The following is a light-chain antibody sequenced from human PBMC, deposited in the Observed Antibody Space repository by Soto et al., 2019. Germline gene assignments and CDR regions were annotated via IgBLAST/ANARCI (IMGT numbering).Light chain of an antibody. CDR1: QRLTTN. V-gene: IGKV3-15*01. CDR2: DVS. J-gene: IGKJ5*01. CDR3: QQYNNWPFS. Sequence: EIVMSQSPATLSVSSFERATLSCRAGQRLTTNFAWYQQKSGQSPRLLIYDVSIRATGVPARFSGTGSETDFTLTISGLQSEDSAVYFCQQYNNWPFSFGQGTRLEIK.